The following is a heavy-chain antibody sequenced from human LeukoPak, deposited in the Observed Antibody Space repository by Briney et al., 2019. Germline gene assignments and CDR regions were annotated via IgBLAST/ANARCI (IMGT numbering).Heavy chain of an antibody. V-gene: IGHV5-51*01. CDR1: GYSFTGYW. Sequence: GESLKISCKGYGYSFTGYWLGWVRQMPGRGLEWMGIFYPGDSDSRYSPSFQGQVTISADKSISTAYLQWSSLKASDTAMYYCARGTPKGVTYYPWFDYWGQGTLITVSS. CDR3: ARGTPKGVTYYPWFDY. D-gene: IGHD1-26*01. J-gene: IGHJ4*02. CDR2: FYPGDSDS.